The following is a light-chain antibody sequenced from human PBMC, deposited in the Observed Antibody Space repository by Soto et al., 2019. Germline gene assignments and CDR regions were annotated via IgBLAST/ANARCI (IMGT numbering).Light chain of an antibody. Sequence: DIKLTQSPSFLSASVGDRVTITCRASQAISSSLAWYQHNPGKAPKLLIYAASTLQNGVPSSFSGSGSGTEFTLTISSLQPEDFATYYCQHLNDYRYTVGQGTKVEIK. J-gene: IGKJ2*01. CDR2: AAS. CDR3: QHLNDYRYT. CDR1: QAISSS. V-gene: IGKV1-9*01.